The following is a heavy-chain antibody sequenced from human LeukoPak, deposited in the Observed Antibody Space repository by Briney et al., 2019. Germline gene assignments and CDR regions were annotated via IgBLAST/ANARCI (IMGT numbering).Heavy chain of an antibody. V-gene: IGHV3-30*12. CDR2: IYTDGSNT. J-gene: IGHJ4*02. CDR3: ARSGGGTYFDN. Sequence: GGSLRLSCAASGFIFSTYGMHWVRQAPGKGLEWVAVIYTDGSNTNYADSVKGRFTISKDNSKNTLYLQMNSRRAEDTAVYYCARSGGGTYFDNWGQGTMVTVSS. D-gene: IGHD2-15*01. CDR1: GFIFSTYG.